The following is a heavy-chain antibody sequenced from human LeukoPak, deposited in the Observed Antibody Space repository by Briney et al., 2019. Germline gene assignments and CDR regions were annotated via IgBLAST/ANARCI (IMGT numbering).Heavy chain of an antibody. D-gene: IGHD3-22*01. CDR3: ARGDYYDSSGLFDY. Sequence: GGSLKLSCVASGFTFSSYWMHWVRQVPGKGPVWVSRINSDGSSTSYADSVKGRFTISRDNGKNTLYLQMNSLRAEDTAVYYCARGDYYDSSGLFDYWGQGTLVTVSP. CDR1: GFTFSSYW. CDR2: INSDGSST. J-gene: IGHJ4*02. V-gene: IGHV3-74*01.